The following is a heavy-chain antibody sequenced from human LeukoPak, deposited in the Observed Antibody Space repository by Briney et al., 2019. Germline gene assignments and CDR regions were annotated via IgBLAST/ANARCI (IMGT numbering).Heavy chain of an antibody. CDR3: ARGPSIVVVPAATRYYYMDV. V-gene: IGHV1-18*01. CDR1: GYTFTNFG. Sequence: GASVKVSCKASGYTFTNFGITWVRQAPGQGLEWMGWISAYNGDTNYLQKLQGRVTITTDESTSTAYMELSSLRSEDTAVYYCARGPSIVVVPAATRYYYMDVWGKGTTVTVSS. D-gene: IGHD2-2*01. J-gene: IGHJ6*03. CDR2: ISAYNGDT.